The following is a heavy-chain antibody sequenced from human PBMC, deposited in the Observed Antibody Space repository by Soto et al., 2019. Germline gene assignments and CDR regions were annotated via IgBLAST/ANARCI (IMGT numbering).Heavy chain of an antibody. D-gene: IGHD3-10*01. CDR3: ARESTPYYYGSGRFDP. V-gene: IGHV1-2*02. CDR1: GYTFTGYY. Sequence: QVQLVQSGAEVKKPGASVKVSCKASGYTFTGYYMHWVRQAPGQGLEWMGWINPNSGGTNYAQKFQGRVTMTRDTYISTAYMELSRMRSDETAVYSCARESTPYYYGSGRFDPWGQGTLVTVSS. CDR2: INPNSGGT. J-gene: IGHJ5*02.